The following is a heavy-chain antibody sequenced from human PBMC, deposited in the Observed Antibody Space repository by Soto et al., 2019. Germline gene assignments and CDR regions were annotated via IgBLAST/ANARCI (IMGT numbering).Heavy chain of an antibody. Sequence: QVQLVQAGAEVKKPGSSVKVSCKASGGTFSSYAISWVRHAPGQGLEWMGGIIPIFGTANYAQKFQGRVTNTADKSTSTAYMELSSLRSEDTAVYYCARGGCGYDCYYFDYLGQGTLVTGSS. CDR3: ARGGCGYDCYYFDY. V-gene: IGHV1-69*06. CDR2: IIPIFGTA. J-gene: IGHJ4*02. D-gene: IGHD5-12*01. CDR1: GGTFSSYA.